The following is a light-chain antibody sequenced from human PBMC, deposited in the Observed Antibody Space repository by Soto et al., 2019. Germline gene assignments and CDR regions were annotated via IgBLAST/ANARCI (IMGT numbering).Light chain of an antibody. CDR3: QQCVIWPLFT. J-gene: IGKJ3*01. CDR1: QSVSSY. CDR2: DVS. Sequence: EIVLTQSPATLSLSPGERATLSCRASQSVSSYLAWYQQKPGQAPRLLIYDVSNRATGIPARFSGSGSGTDFTPTISSLEPEDFAVYYCQQCVIWPLFTFGPGTKVDIK. V-gene: IGKV3-11*01.